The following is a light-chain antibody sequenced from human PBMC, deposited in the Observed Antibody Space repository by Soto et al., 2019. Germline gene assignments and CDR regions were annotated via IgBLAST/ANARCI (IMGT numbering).Light chain of an antibody. J-gene: IGLJ2*01. CDR3: QTWGTGIQV. V-gene: IGLV4-69*01. Sequence: QPVLTQSPSASASLGASVKLTCTLSSGHSSYAVAWHPKQPEKGPRYLMDLNNDGSHTKGDGIPDRFSGSSSGAERYLIISNLQSEDEADYYCQTWGTGIQVFGGGTKVTVL. CDR2: LNNDGSH. CDR1: SGHSSYA.